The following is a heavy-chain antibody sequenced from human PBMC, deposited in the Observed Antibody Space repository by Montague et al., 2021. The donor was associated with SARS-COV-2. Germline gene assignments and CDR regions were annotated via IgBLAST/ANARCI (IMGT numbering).Heavy chain of an antibody. J-gene: IGHJ6*02. CDR3: AGEQIVVVPAAPYYYYGMDV. V-gene: IGHV4-61*02. CDR1: GGSISSGSYY. CDR2: IYTSGST. D-gene: IGHD2-2*01. Sequence: TLSLTCTVSGGSISSGSYYWSWIRQPAGKGLEWIGRIYTSGSTNYNPSLKSRVTISVDTSKNQFSLKLSSVTAADTAVYYCAGEQIVVVPAAPYYYYGMDVWGQGTTVTVSS.